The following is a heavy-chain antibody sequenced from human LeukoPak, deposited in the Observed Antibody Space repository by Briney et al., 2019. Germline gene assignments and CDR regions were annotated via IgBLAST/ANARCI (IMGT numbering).Heavy chain of an antibody. CDR1: GYTFTSYD. V-gene: IGHV1-8*01. D-gene: IGHD5-18*01. Sequence: ASVKVSCKASGYTFTSYDINWVRQATGQGLEWMGWMNPNSGNTGYAQKFQGRVTITADESTSTAYMELSSLRSEDTAVYYCARTSRGTAMVIDYFDYWGQGTLVTVSS. CDR2: MNPNSGNT. J-gene: IGHJ4*02. CDR3: ARTSRGTAMVIDYFDY.